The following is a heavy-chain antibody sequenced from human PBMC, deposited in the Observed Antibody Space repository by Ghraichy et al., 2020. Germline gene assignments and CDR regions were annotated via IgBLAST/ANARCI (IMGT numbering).Heavy chain of an antibody. V-gene: IGHV4-59*01. CDR1: GGSISNYY. CDR3: ASGTSRAWGSFDI. D-gene: IGHD3-16*01. Sequence: SETLSLTCTVSGGSISNYYWNWIRQPPGKGLEWIGCIYYSGSPNYNPSLKSRVTVSVDTSKNQLPLKLSSVTAADTAVYYCASGTSRAWGSFDIWGQGTMVTVSS. J-gene: IGHJ3*02. CDR2: IYYSGSP.